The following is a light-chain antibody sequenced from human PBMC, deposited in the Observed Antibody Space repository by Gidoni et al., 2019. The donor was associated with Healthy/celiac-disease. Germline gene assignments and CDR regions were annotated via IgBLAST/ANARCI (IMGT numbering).Light chain of an antibody. V-gene: IGKV4-1*01. CDR2: WAS. J-gene: IGKJ1*01. CDR3: QQYYSTPPA. Sequence: DIVMTQSPDSLAVSMGERATINCKSSQSVLYNTNNKNFLAWYQQKPGQPPKLLIYWASTRESGVPDRFSGSGSGTDFTLTISSLQAEDVAVYYCQQYYSTPPAFXQXTKVEIK. CDR1: QSVLYNTNNKNF.